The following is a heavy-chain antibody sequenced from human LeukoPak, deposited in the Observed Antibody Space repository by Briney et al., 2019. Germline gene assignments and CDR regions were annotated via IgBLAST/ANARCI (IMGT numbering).Heavy chain of an antibody. CDR1: GYTFTGYY. D-gene: IGHD1-26*01. Sequence: ASVKVSCKASGYTFTGYYMHWVRQAPGQGLEWMGWINTNTGNPTYAQGFTGRFVFSLDTSVSTAYLQISSLKAEDTAVYYCASGPSYSGSNEYFDSWGQGTLVTVSS. J-gene: IGHJ4*02. CDR2: INTNTGNP. V-gene: IGHV7-4-1*02. CDR3: ASGPSYSGSNEYFDS.